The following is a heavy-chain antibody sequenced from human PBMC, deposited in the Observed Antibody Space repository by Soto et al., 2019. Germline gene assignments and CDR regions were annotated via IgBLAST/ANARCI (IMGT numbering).Heavy chain of an antibody. D-gene: IGHD3-22*01. CDR2: IRSKANSYAT. Sequence: PGGSLRLSCAASGFTFSGSAMDWVRQASGKGLEWVGRIRSKANSYATAYAASVKGRFTISRDDSKNTAYLQMNSLKTEDTAVYYCTRHTYYYDSSGYPHDAFDIWGQGTMVTVSS. J-gene: IGHJ3*02. CDR1: GFTFSGSA. CDR3: TRHTYYYDSSGYPHDAFDI. V-gene: IGHV3-73*01.